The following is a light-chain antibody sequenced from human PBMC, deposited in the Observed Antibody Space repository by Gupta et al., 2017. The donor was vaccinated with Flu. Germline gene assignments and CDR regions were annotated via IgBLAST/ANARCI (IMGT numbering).Light chain of an antibody. CDR3: QAWDRSTAF. V-gene: IGLV3-1*01. Sequence: SGDELGRRFASWYQQKAGQSPLLVIYQDSKRPPGIPERFSGSNSGNTATLTISGTQAMDEADYYCQAWDRSTAFFGGGTKVTVL. J-gene: IGLJ2*01. CDR2: QDS. CDR1: ELGRRF.